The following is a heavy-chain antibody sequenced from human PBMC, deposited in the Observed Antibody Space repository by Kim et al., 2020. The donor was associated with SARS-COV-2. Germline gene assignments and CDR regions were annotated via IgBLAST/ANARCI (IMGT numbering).Heavy chain of an antibody. CDR3: ARDSPTYSGSSLFDY. Sequence: SETLSLTCTVSGGSISSGSYYWSWIRQPAGKGLEWIGRIYTSGSTNYNPSLKSRVTISVDTSKNQFSLKLSSVTAADTAVYYCARDSPTYSGSSLFDYWGQGTLVTVSS. V-gene: IGHV4-61*02. CDR1: GGSISSGSYY. J-gene: IGHJ4*02. CDR2: IYTSGST. D-gene: IGHD1-26*01.